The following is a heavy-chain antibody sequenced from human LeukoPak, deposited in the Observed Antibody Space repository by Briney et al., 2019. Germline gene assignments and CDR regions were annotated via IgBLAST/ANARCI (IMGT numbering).Heavy chain of an antibody. J-gene: IGHJ4*02. CDR1: GGSFSSYY. D-gene: IGHD5-24*01. V-gene: IGHV4-59*01. CDR2: IYYRGST. Sequence: SETLSLTCAVYGGSFSSYYWSWIRQPPGKGLEWIGYIYYRGSTNYNPSLKSRVTISVDTSKNQFSLKLSSVTAADTAVYYCARDRRRWLQSDSGFDYWGQGTLVTVSS. CDR3: ARDRRRWLQSDSGFDY.